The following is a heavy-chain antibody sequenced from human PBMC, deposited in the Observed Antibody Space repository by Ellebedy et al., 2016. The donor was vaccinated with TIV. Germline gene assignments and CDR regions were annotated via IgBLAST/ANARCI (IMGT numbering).Heavy chain of an antibody. CDR2: IKQDGNQK. CDR1: GFTFSDYW. J-gene: IGHJ4*02. V-gene: IGHV3-7*01. Sequence: GGSLRLSXAASGFTFSDYWMSWVRQAPGKGLEWVANIKQDGNQKFYVDSLKGRFTISRDNAKNSLYLQLSNLRAEDTAVYYCARDKYQHGSNGYPVFDFWGPGTVVTVSS. CDR3: ARDKYQHGSNGYPVFDF. D-gene: IGHD3-22*01.